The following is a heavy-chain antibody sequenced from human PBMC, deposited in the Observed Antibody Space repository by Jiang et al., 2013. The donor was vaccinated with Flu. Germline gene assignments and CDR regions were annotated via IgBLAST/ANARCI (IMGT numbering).Heavy chain of an antibody. CDR1: GYTFTNYA. V-gene: IGHV7-4-1*02. J-gene: IGHJ4*02. CDR3: ARGGRAGSSGWYDFFEY. Sequence: VQSGSELKSPGASVKLSCKASGYTFTNYAIQWVRQAPGQGLEWMGWINTNTGNPAYAQGFTGRFVFSLDTSVSTAYLQISSLKAEDTAVYYCARGGRAGSSGWYDFFEYWGQGTLVTVSS. CDR2: INTNTGNP. D-gene: IGHD6-19*01.